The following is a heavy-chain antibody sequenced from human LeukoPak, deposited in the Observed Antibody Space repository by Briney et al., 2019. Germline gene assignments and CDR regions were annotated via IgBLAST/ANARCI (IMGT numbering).Heavy chain of an antibody. CDR3: AREAPDSSGYYPDAFDI. CDR2: ISAYNGNT. J-gene: IGHJ3*02. CDR1: GYTFTSYG. D-gene: IGHD3-22*01. V-gene: IGHV1-18*01. Sequence: GASVKVSCKASGYTFTSYGISWVRQAPGQGLEWMGWISAYNGNTNYAQKLQGRVTMTTDTSTSTAYMELRSLRSDDTAVYYCAREAPDSSGYYPDAFDIWGQGTMVTVSS.